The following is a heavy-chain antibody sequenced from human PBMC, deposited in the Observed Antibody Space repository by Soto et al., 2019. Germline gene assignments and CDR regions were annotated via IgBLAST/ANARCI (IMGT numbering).Heavy chain of an antibody. V-gene: IGHV1-8*01. D-gene: IGHD3-10*01. Sequence: QVQLVQSGAEVKKPGASVKVSCKASGYTFTSYDINWVRQATGQGLEWMGWMNPNSGNTGYAQKFKGIVTMTKNTTITKVYEELRSLRYEARAAYYCSRDRSGACFDPWGQGNLVTCSS. J-gene: IGHJ5*02. CDR1: GYTFTSYD. CDR3: SRDRSGACFDP. CDR2: MNPNSGNT.